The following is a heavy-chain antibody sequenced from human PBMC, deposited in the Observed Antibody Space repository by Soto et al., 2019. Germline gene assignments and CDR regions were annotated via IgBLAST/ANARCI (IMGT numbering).Heavy chain of an antibody. Sequence: ASVKVSCKASGYTFTRSGISWVRQAPGKGLEWMGGFDPEDGETIYAQKFQGRVTMTEDTSTDTAYMELSSLRSEDTAVYYCARVGYYYDSSGYLGYWGQGTLVTVSS. J-gene: IGHJ4*02. CDR1: GYTFTRSG. V-gene: IGHV1-24*01. CDR2: FDPEDGET. CDR3: ARVGYYYDSSGYLGY. D-gene: IGHD3-22*01.